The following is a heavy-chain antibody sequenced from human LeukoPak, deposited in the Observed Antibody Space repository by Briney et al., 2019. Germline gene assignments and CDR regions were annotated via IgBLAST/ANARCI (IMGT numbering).Heavy chain of an antibody. CDR1: GFTFSSYG. CDR3: AKDSTPLVGVPAATEYFQH. J-gene: IGHJ1*01. V-gene: IGHV3-30*18. CDR2: ISYDGSNK. D-gene: IGHD2-2*01. Sequence: GRSLRLSCAASGFTFSSYGMHWVRQAPGKGLEWVAVISYDGSNKYYADSVKGRFTISRDNSKNTLYLQMNSLRAEDTAVYYCAKDSTPLVGVPAATEYFQHWGQGTLVTVSS.